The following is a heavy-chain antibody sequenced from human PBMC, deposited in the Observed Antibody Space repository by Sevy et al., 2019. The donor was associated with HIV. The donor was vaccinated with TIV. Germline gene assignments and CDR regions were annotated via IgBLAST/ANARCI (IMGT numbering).Heavy chain of an antibody. J-gene: IGHJ4*02. Sequence: GESLKISCAASGFTFRRYAMHWVRQAPGQGLESVAVISYDGGKTYHAASVKGRFTISRDNSENTLYLQMNSLRAEDTAVYYCTRDGGGDYFDYWGLGTLVTVSS. CDR1: GFTFRRYA. CDR2: ISYDGGKT. CDR3: TRDGGGDYFDY. D-gene: IGHD2-15*01. V-gene: IGHV3-30*04.